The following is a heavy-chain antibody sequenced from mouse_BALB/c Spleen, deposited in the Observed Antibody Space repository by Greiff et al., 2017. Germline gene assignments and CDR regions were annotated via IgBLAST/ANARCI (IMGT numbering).Heavy chain of an antibody. V-gene: IGHV5-6-5*01. CDR1: GFTFSSYA. CDR3: ARGERYDGYAMDY. J-gene: IGHJ4*01. CDR2: ISSGGST. Sequence: EVMLVESGGGLVKPGGSLKLSCAASGFTFSSYAMSWVRQTPEKRLEWVASISSGGSTYYPDSVKGRFTISRDNARNILYLQMSSLRSEDTAMYYCARGERYDGYAMDYWGQGTSVTVSS. D-gene: IGHD2-14*01.